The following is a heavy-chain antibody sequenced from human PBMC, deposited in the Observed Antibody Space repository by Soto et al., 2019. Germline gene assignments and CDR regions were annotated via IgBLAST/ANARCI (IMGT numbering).Heavy chain of an antibody. CDR3: AKDLYHNDYGDYDGKGFFDY. CDR2: MYGGVST. Sequence: GVSLRLSCAASGFIVSDNDMSWVRQAPGKDLEWVSLMYGGVSTFYADSVRGRFTISRDNSKNTLYLQMNSLRAEDTAVYYCAKDLYHNDYGDYDGKGFFDYCGQGTLVTVSS. J-gene: IGHJ4*02. CDR1: GFIVSDND. D-gene: IGHD4-17*01. V-gene: IGHV3-53*01.